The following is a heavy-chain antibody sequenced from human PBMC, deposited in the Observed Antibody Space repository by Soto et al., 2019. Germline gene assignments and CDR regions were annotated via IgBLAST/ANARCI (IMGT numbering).Heavy chain of an antibody. CDR2: INHSGST. CDR3: ARGQYYDFWSGSYWYFDL. Sequence: PSETLSLTCAVYGGSFSGYYWSWIRQPPGKGLEWIGEINHSGSTNYNPSLKSRVTISVDTSKNQFSLKLSSVTAADTAVYYCARGQYYDFWSGSYWYFDLWGRGTLVTVSS. D-gene: IGHD3-3*01. V-gene: IGHV4-34*01. CDR1: GGSFSGYY. J-gene: IGHJ2*01.